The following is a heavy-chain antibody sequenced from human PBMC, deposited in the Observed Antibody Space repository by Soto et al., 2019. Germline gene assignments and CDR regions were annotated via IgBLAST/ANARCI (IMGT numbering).Heavy chain of an antibody. CDR2: ISSSTTYT. CDR3: ARDMYYYGSGDLGAFEI. J-gene: IGHJ3*02. V-gene: IGHV3-11*05. D-gene: IGHD3-10*01. CDR1: GFTFSDYY. Sequence: QVQLEESGGGLVKPGGSLRLSCAASGFTFSDYYMTWIRQAPGKGLEWVAYISSSTTYTNYADSVKGRFTVSRDNAENSLYLQMNSRRVEDTAVYYCARDMYYYGSGDLGAFEIWGQGTMVTVSS.